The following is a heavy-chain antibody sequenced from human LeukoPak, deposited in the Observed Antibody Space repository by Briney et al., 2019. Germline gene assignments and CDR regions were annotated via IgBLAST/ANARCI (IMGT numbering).Heavy chain of an antibody. J-gene: IGHJ6*02. V-gene: IGHV3-7*01. CDR1: GFGFSNYW. Sequence: GGSLRLSCAASGFGFSNYWMSWVRQAPGKGLEWVANMNEDGSEKNYVDSVKGRFTISRDNAQDSLYLQMNSLRAEDTAVYYCARELSPIYYGMDVWGQGTTVTVSS. CDR3: ARELSPIYYGMDV. CDR2: MNEDGSEK. D-gene: IGHD2/OR15-2a*01.